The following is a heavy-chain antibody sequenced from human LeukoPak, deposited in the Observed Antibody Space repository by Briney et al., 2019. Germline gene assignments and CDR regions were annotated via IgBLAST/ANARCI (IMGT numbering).Heavy chain of an antibody. J-gene: IGHJ4*02. V-gene: IGHV3-20*04. CDR1: GFTFSNFG. CDR2: INWTGGST. Sequence: PGGSLRLSCVASGFTFSNFGMSWVRQAPGKGLEWVSGINWTGGSTDYEDSVKGRFTISRDNGNNSLDLQMNSLRAEDTALYYCARGTLKAAATDFDYWGQGTLVTVSS. CDR3: ARGTLKAAATDFDY. D-gene: IGHD6-13*01.